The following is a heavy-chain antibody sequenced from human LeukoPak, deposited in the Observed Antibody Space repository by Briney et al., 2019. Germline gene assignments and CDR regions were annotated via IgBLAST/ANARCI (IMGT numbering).Heavy chain of an antibody. Sequence: SETLSLTCAVYGGSFSGYYWSWIRQPPGKRLEWIGEINHSGSTNYNPSLKSRVTISVDTSKNQFSLKLSSVTAADTAVYYCATSSGFYYYYGMDVWGQGTTVTVSS. V-gene: IGHV4-34*01. D-gene: IGHD3-3*01. CDR3: ATSSGFYYYYGMDV. CDR2: INHSGST. CDR1: GGSFSGYY. J-gene: IGHJ6*02.